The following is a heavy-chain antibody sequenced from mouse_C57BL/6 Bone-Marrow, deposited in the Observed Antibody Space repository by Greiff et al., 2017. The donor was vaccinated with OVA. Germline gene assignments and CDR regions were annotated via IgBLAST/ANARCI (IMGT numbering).Heavy chain of an antibody. Sequence: EVKVEESGGGLVQPGGSLKLSCAASGFTFSDYYMYWVRQTPEKRLEWVAYISNGGGSTYYPDTVKGRFTISRDNAKNTLYLQMSRLKSEDTAMYYCARGLAYFDYWGQGTTLTVSS. CDR2: ISNGGGST. V-gene: IGHV5-12*01. D-gene: IGHD4-1*01. CDR1: GFTFSDYY. J-gene: IGHJ2*01. CDR3: ARGLAYFDY.